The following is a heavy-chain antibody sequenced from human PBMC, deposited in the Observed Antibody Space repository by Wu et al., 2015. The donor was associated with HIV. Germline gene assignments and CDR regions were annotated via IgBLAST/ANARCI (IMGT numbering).Heavy chain of an antibody. CDR1: GYTFTGYY. V-gene: IGHV1-2*02. CDR3: ASGPERVNILKGQSPERASRWYFDL. Sequence: QVQLVQSGAEVKKPGASVKVSCKASGYTFTGYYMHWVRQAPGQGLEWMGWINPNSGGTNYAQKFQGRVTMTRDTSISTAYMELSRLRSDDTAVYCCASGPERVNILKGQSPERASRWYFDLWGRGTLVTVSS. J-gene: IGHJ2*01. D-gene: IGHD2/OR15-2a*01. CDR2: INPNSGGT.